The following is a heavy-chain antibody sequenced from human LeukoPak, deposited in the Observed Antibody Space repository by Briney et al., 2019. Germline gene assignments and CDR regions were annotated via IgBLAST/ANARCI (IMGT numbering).Heavy chain of an antibody. CDR2: IKQDGSEK. CDR3: ARVGVTAAMYNWFDP. D-gene: IGHD2-2*01. CDR1: GFTFSSYW. V-gene: IGHV3-7*01. Sequence: GGSLRLSCAASGFTFSSYWMSWVRQAPGKGLEWVANIKQDGSEKYYVDSVKGRFTISRDNAKNSLYLQMNSLRAEDTAVYYCARVGVTAAMYNWFDPWGQGTLVAVSS. J-gene: IGHJ5*02.